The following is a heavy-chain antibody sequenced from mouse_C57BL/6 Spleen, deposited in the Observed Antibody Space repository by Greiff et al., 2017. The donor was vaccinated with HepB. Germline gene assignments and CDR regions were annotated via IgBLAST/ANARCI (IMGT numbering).Heavy chain of an antibody. CDR3: ARVDGSRGDFDV. J-gene: IGHJ1*03. D-gene: IGHD1-1*01. Sequence: VQLQQSGPELVKPGASVKISCKASGYAFSSSWMNWVKQRPGKGLEWIGRIYPGDGDTNYNGKFKGKATLTADKSSSTAYMQLSSLTSEDSAVYFCARVDGSRGDFDVWGTGTTVNVSS. V-gene: IGHV1-82*01. CDR2: IYPGDGDT. CDR1: GYAFSSSW.